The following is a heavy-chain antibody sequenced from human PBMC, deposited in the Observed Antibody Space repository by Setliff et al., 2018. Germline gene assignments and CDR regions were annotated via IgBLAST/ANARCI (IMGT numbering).Heavy chain of an antibody. CDR2: ISHNGRV. CDR3: ARSRYYDSSGNNYGLDY. Sequence: PSETLSLTCDIKGGAVSGFYWGWIRQTPGKDLEWIGEISHNGRVSSSPSLKSRVTISVDRAKNHFSLKLASVTAADTAMYYCARSRYYDSSGNNYGLDYWGQGTLVTVSS. CDR1: GGAVSGFY. V-gene: IGHV4-34*01. D-gene: IGHD3-22*01. J-gene: IGHJ4*02.